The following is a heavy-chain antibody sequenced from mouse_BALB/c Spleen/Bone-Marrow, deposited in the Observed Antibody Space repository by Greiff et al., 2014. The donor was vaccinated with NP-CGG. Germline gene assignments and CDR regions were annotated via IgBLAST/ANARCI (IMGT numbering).Heavy chain of an antibody. V-gene: IGHV1S81*02. D-gene: IGHD2-12*01. J-gene: IGHJ4*01. CDR2: ISPSNGRS. CDR1: GYSFTSYW. CDR3: TRSELRRGGYALDY. Sequence: QVQLQQSRAELVKPGASVKLSCKASGYSFTSYWMHWVKQRPGQGLEWIGEISPSNGRSNYNEKFKSKATLTVDKSSSTAYMQLSGLTSEDSAVCYCTRSELRRGGYALDYWGLGTSVTASS.